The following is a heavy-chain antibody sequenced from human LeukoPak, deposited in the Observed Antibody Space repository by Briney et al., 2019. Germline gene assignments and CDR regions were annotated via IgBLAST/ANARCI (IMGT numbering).Heavy chain of an antibody. Sequence: PSETLSLTCTVTGGTISNYYWSWIRQPAGKGLEWIGRIYTSGSINYNPPLKSRVTMSVDTSKNQFSLKLSSVTAADTAEYYCARDVYTYNSGNRFDPWGQGTLVTVSS. D-gene: IGHD5-18*01. CDR3: ARDVYTYNSGNRFDP. CDR2: IYTSGSI. J-gene: IGHJ5*02. V-gene: IGHV4-4*07. CDR1: GGTISNYY.